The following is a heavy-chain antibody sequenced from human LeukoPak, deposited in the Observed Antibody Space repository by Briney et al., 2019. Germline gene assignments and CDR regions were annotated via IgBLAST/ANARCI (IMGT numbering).Heavy chain of an antibody. CDR1: GYTFTSYG. D-gene: IGHD1-26*01. CDR2: ISAYNGNT. CDR3: AVTDQGELDY. J-gene: IGHJ4*02. V-gene: IGHV1-18*01. Sequence: ASVTVSFKASGYTFTSYGISWVRPAPGQGLEWMGWISAYNGNTNYAQKLQGRVIMTTDTSTSTAYMELRSLRSDDTAVYYCAVTDQGELDYWGQGTLVTVSS.